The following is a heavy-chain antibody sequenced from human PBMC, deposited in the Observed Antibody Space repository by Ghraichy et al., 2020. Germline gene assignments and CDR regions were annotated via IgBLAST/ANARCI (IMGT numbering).Heavy chain of an antibody. CDR3: ARAAPYDWFFDL. J-gene: IGHJ2*01. CDR2: MWFDGSNQ. V-gene: IGHV3-33*01. Sequence: GGSLRLSCAASGFTFSNYAMHWVRQAPGKWLEWVAAMWFDGSNQYYADSVKGRFTISRDISKNTLFMQMNNLRADDMAVYYCARAAPYDWFFDLWGRGTLVTVSS. CDR1: GFTFSNYA.